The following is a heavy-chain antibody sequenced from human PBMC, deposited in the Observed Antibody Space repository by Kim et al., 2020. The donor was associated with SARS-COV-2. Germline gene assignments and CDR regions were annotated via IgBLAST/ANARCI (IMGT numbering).Heavy chain of an antibody. J-gene: IGHJ6*02. CDR2: ISGSGGST. CDR3: AKDLATVTTTVINYGMDV. D-gene: IGHD4-17*01. V-gene: IGHV3-23*01. Sequence: GGSLRLSCAASGFTFSSYAMSWVRQAPGKGLEWVSAISGSGGSTYYADSVKGRFTISRDNSKNTLYLQMNSLRAEYTAVYYCAKDLATVTTTVINYGMDVWGQGTTVTVSS. CDR1: GFTFSSYA.